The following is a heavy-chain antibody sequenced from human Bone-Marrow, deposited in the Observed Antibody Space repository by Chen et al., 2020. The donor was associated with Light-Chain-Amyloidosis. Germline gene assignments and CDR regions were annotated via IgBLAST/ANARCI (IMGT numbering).Heavy chain of an antibody. CDR2: IYPDDSDA. J-gene: IGHJ4*02. D-gene: IGHD5-12*01. CDR1: GYTFPNYW. Sequence: EVQLEQSGPEVKKPGESLKISCKGSGYTFPNYWIGWVRQMPEKGLEWMGVIYPDDSDASYSPSFEGQVTISADKSITTAYLQWRSLKASDTAMYYCARRRDGYNFDYWGQGTLVTVSS. CDR3: ARRRDGYNFDY. V-gene: IGHV5-51*01.